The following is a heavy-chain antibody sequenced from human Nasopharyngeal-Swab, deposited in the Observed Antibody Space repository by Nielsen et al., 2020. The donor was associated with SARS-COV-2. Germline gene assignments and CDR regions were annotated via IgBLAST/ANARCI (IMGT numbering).Heavy chain of an antibody. J-gene: IGHJ6*02. V-gene: IGHV3-48*03. Sequence: WIRQPPGKGLQWLSYISGSGSPIYYADSVKGRFTISRDSAKNSLYLQMNSLRAEDTAVYYCARDGSYYDFWRGHSGTDGMDVCGQGTTVTVSS. CDR2: ISGSGSPI. D-gene: IGHD3-3*01. CDR3: ARDGSYYDFWRGHSGTDGMDV.